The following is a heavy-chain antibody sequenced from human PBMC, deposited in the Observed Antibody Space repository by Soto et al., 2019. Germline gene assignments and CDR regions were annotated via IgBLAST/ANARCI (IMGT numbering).Heavy chain of an antibody. CDR2: ISYDGSNK. V-gene: IGHV3-30*18. CDR1: GFTFSSYG. D-gene: IGHD6-13*01. Sequence: QVQLVESGGGVVQPGRSLRLSCAASGFTFSSYGMHWVRQAPGSGLAWVAVISYDGSNKYYADSVKGRFTISRDNSKNTLSMQMTSLRAEDTAVYYCAKDLWDGSSWYATYDAFDIWGQGTMVTVAS. CDR3: AKDLWDGSSWYATYDAFDI. J-gene: IGHJ3*02.